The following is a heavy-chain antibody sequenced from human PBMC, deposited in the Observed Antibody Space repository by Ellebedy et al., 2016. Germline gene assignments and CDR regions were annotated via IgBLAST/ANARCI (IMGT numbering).Heavy chain of an antibody. J-gene: IGHJ5*02. CDR1: GGSISSSSYY. CDR3: ARQGVPPPQPTNWFDP. Sequence: SETLSLXXTVSGGSISSSSYYWGWIRQPPGKGLEWIGSIYYSGSTYYNPSLKSRVTISVDTSKNQFSLKLSSVTAADTAVYYCARQGVPPPQPTNWFDPWGQGTLVTVSS. V-gene: IGHV4-39*01. CDR2: IYYSGST. D-gene: IGHD1-14*01.